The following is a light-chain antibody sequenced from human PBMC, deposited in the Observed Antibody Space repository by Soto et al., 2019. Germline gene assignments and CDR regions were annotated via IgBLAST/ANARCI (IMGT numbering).Light chain of an antibody. CDR2: EVN. CDR3: SSYTSSSTLV. J-gene: IGLJ2*01. V-gene: IGLV2-14*02. Sequence: QSALTQPASVSGSPGQSITISCTGTSSDFGNYNLVSWYQQHPGKVPKLILFEVNKRPSGVSGRFSGSKSGNTASLTISGLQAEDEADYYCSSYTSSSTLVFGGGTKVTVL. CDR1: SSDFGNYNL.